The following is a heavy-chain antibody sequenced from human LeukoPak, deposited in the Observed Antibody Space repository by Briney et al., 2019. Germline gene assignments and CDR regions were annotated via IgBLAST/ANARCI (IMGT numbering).Heavy chain of an antibody. CDR3: ARERTYYYDSSGYYFAFDI. D-gene: IGHD3-22*01. CDR2: IIPIFGTA. CDR1: GGTFSSYA. J-gene: IGHJ3*02. Sequence: SVKVSCKASGGTFSSYAISWVRQAPGQGLEWMGGIIPIFGTANYAQKFQGRVTITADESTSTAYMELSSLRSEDTAVYYCARERTYYYDSSGYYFAFDIWGQGTMVTVSS. V-gene: IGHV1-69*13.